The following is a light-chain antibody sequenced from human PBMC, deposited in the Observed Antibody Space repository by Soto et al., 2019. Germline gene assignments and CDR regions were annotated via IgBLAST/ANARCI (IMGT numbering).Light chain of an antibody. Sequence: DIQMTQSPSSLSASVGDRVTITCRASQSISSYLNWYQQKPGKAPKLLIYAASSLQSGVPSRFSGSGSGTDFTLTVSSLQPDDFATFYCQQFHSFPWTFGQGTKVEI. V-gene: IGKV1-39*01. J-gene: IGKJ1*01. CDR1: QSISSY. CDR2: AAS. CDR3: QQFHSFPWT.